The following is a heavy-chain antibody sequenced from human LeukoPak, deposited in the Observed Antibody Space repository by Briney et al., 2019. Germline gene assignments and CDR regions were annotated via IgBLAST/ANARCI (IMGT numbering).Heavy chain of an antibody. CDR2: ISSSSSYI. CDR1: GITFSSYS. D-gene: IGHD7-27*01. CDR3: ARDGWVLGIRYYYYYMDV. Sequence: PGGSLRLSCAASGITFSSYSMNWVRQAPGKGLEWVSSISSSSSYIYYADSVKGRFTISRDNAKNSLYLQMNSLRAEDTAVYYCARDGWVLGIRYYYYYMDVWGKGTTVTVSS. V-gene: IGHV3-21*01. J-gene: IGHJ6*03.